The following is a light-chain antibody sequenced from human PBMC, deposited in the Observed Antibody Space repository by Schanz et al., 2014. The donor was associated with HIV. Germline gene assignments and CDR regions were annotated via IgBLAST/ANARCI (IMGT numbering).Light chain of an antibody. Sequence: QSALTQPAFVSGSPGQSITISCTGTSNDVGGSNSLSWLQQNPGKAPRLLIYDVTNRPSGVSHRFSGSKSGNTASLTISGLQAEDEADYYCSSYTSTSTRVFGGGTKVTVL. CDR2: DVT. J-gene: IGLJ3*02. V-gene: IGLV2-14*03. CDR3: SSYTSTSTRV. CDR1: SNDVGGSNS.